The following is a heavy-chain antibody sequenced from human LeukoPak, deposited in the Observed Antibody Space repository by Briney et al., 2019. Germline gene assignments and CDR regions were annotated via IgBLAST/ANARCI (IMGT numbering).Heavy chain of an antibody. Sequence: SETLSLTCTVSGGSISSGGYYWSWIRQHPGKGLEWIGYIYYGGSTYYNPSLKSRVTISVDTSKNQFSLKLSSVTAADTAVYYCACQYYDSSGYYYGWFDPWGQGTLVTVSS. D-gene: IGHD3-22*01. CDR3: ACQYYDSSGYYYGWFDP. J-gene: IGHJ5*02. CDR1: GGSISSGGYY. CDR2: IYYGGST. V-gene: IGHV4-31*03.